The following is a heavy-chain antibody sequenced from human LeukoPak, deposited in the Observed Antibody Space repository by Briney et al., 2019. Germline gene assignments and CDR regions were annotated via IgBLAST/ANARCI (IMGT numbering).Heavy chain of an antibody. D-gene: IGHD6-13*01. CDR3: ARLTALGTANDY. CDR1: GGSITSTTYY. Sequence: SETLSLTCTVSGGSITSTTYYWGWVRQPPGKGLEWIGSLHYSVTTYYNPSVKSRVTISADTSKNQFSLKLTSVTAADTAVYYCARLTALGTANDYWGQGTLVTVSS. J-gene: IGHJ4*02. V-gene: IGHV4-39*01. CDR2: LHYSVTT.